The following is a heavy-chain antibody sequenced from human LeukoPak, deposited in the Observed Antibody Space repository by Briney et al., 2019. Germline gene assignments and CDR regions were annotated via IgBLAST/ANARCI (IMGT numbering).Heavy chain of an antibody. CDR3: ARRLGIAVFDF. J-gene: IGHJ4*02. V-gene: IGHV4-39*01. D-gene: IGHD6-19*01. CDR1: GGSISSSYYY. CDR2: IYYSGST. Sequence: SETLSLTCTVSGGSISSSYYYWGWIRQPPGKGLELIGSIYYSGSTYYNPSLKSRVTTSVDTSKNQFSLKLSSVTAADTAEYHCARRLGIAVFDFWGRGTLVTVSS.